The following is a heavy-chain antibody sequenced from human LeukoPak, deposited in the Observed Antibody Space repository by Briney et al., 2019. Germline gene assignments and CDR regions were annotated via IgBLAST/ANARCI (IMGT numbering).Heavy chain of an antibody. CDR1: GFTFSSYG. J-gene: IGHJ4*02. D-gene: IGHD3-3*01. CDR2: IRYDGSNK. V-gene: IGHV3-30*02. Sequence: GGSLRLSCAASGFTFSSYGMHWVRQAPGKGLEWVPFIRYDGSNKYYADSVKGRFTISRDNSKNTLYLQMNSLRAEDTAVYYCAKVGLRFLEWTTGHFDYWGQGTLVTVSS. CDR3: AKVGLRFLEWTTGHFDY.